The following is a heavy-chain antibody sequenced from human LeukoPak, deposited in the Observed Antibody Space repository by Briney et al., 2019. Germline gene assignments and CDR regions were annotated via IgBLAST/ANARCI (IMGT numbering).Heavy chain of an antibody. D-gene: IGHD3-16*01. Sequence: ASVKVSCKASGYTFTGYYMHWVRQAPGQGLEWMGWINPNSGGTNYAQKFQGWVTMTRDTSISTAYMELSRLRSDDTAVYYCARDGGSENYYYYGMDVWGQGTTVTVSS. J-gene: IGHJ6*02. V-gene: IGHV1-2*04. CDR2: INPNSGGT. CDR3: ARDGGSENYYYYGMDV. CDR1: GYTFTGYY.